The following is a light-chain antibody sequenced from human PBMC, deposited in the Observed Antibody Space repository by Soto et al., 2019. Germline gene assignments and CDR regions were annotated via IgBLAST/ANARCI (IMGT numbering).Light chain of an antibody. CDR3: QVWDSTTAVL. V-gene: IGLV3-9*01. Sequence: SYELTQPLSVSVALGQTARITCGGSNIGSKSVHWYQKRPGQAPVVVMYRDYHRPSEIPERFSGSNSGNKATLTISRAQDVDEADYYCQVWDSTTAVLFGGGTKLTVL. CDR1: NIGSKS. CDR2: RDY. J-gene: IGLJ2*01.